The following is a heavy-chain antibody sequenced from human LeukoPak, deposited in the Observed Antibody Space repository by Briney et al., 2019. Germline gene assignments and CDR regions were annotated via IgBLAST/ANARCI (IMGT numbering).Heavy chain of an antibody. CDR1: GFTVSSNY. CDR3: ARGTRYYYDSSGYYPYY. V-gene: IGHV3-53*01. Sequence: GGSLRLSCAASGFTVSSNYMSWVRQAPGKGLEWVSVIYSGGSTYYADSVKGRFTISRDNSRNTLYLQMNSLRAEDTAVYYCARGTRYYYDSSGYYPYYWGQGTLVTVSS. CDR2: IYSGGST. D-gene: IGHD3-22*01. J-gene: IGHJ4*02.